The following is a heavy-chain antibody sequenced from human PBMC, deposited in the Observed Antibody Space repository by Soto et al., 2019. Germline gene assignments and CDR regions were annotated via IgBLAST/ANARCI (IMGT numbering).Heavy chain of an antibody. D-gene: IGHD1-1*01. CDR3: ARHLSNNYETTGTMDY. Sequence: QVQLVESGGGVVQPGRSLRLSCAASGFTFNNYAMHWVRQAPGKGLEWVAVIWYEGNNKFYADSMKGRFTISRDNSKSTLYLHMNSLRAEDTAVYYCARHLSNNYETTGTMDYWGQGTLVTVSS. V-gene: IGHV3-33*01. CDR1: GFTFNNYA. CDR2: IWYEGNNK. J-gene: IGHJ4*02.